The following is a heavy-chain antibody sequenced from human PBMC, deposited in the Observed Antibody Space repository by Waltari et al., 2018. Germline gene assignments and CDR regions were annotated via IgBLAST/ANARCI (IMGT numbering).Heavy chain of an antibody. D-gene: IGHD1-1*01. CDR1: GLIFLNYG. Sequence: QVPLVESGGVVVQPGRSLRLSCVASGLIFLNYGMHWVLQAPGKGLEWVALMSFDGNNEYYADTVKGRFTISRDTSKNTLYLQMNSLRPEDTAMYYCAKDPPTHWSLDSWGQGTLVTVSS. J-gene: IGHJ4*02. V-gene: IGHV3-30*18. CDR3: AKDPPTHWSLDS. CDR2: MSFDGNNE.